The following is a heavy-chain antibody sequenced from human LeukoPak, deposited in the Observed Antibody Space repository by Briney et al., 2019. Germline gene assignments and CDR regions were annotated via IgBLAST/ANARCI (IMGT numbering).Heavy chain of an antibody. J-gene: IGHJ6*03. V-gene: IGHV6-1*01. Sequence: SQTLSLTCAISGDSVSSNSAAWNWIRQSPSRGLEWLGRTYYRSKWYNDYAVSVKSRITINPDTSKNQFSLQLNSVTPEDTAVYYCARDRGEYSSGWRSYYYYYYMDVWGKGTTVTVSS. D-gene: IGHD6-19*01. CDR1: GDSVSSNSAA. CDR3: ARDRGEYSSGWRSYYYYYYMDV. CDR2: TYYRSKWYN.